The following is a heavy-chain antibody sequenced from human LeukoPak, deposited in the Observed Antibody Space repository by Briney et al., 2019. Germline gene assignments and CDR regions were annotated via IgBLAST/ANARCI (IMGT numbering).Heavy chain of an antibody. D-gene: IGHD3-22*01. V-gene: IGHV4-34*01. CDR2: INHSGST. Sequence: PSETLSLTCAVYGGSFSGYYWSWIRQPPGKGLEWIGEINHSGSTNYNPSLKSRVTISVDTSKNQFSLKLSSVTAADTAVYYCARSQYYDSSGYPDWGQGTLVTVSS. CDR1: GGSFSGYY. CDR3: ARSQYYDSSGYPD. J-gene: IGHJ4*02.